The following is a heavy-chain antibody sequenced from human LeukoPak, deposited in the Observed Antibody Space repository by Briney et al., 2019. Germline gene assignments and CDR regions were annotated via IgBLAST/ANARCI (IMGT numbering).Heavy chain of an antibody. J-gene: IGHJ5*02. D-gene: IGHD3-10*01. V-gene: IGHV1-46*01. Sequence: ASVKVSCKASGYTFTSYYMHWVRQAPGQGLEWMGIINPSGGSTSYAQKFQGRVTMTTDTSTSTAYMELRSLRSDDTAVYYCAREDYGSGSYSENWFDPWGQGTLVTVSS. CDR3: AREDYGSGSYSENWFDP. CDR2: INPSGGST. CDR1: GYTFTSYY.